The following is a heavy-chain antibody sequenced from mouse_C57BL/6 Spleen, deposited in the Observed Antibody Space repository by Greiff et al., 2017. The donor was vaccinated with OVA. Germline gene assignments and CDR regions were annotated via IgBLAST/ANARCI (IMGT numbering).Heavy chain of an antibody. CDR1: GYTFTDYE. CDR2: IDPETGGT. Sequence: QVQLQQSGAELVRPGASVTLSCKASGYTFTDYEMHWVKQTPVHGLEWIGAIDPETGGTAYNQKFKGKAILTADKSSSTAYMELRSLTSEDSAVYYCLYYYGSSFDYWGQGTTLTVSS. D-gene: IGHD1-1*01. V-gene: IGHV1-15*01. J-gene: IGHJ2*01. CDR3: LYYYGSSFDY.